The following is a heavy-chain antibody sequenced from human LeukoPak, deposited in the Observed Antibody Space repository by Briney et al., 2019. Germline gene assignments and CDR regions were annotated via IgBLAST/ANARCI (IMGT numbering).Heavy chain of an antibody. J-gene: IGHJ4*02. Sequence: GRSLRLSCAASGFTFSSYALHWVRQSPGKGLEWVAVISYDGSNKYYADSVKGRFTISRDNSKNTLYLQMNSLRAEDTAVYYCAREEFGKIYFDYWGQGTLVTVSS. D-gene: IGHD3-10*01. CDR2: ISYDGSNK. CDR3: AREEFGKIYFDY. V-gene: IGHV3-30-3*01. CDR1: GFTFSSYA.